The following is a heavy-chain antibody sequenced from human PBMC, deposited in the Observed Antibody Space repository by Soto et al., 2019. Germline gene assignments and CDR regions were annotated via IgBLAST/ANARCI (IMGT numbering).Heavy chain of an antibody. Sequence: QVQLVQSGAEVKKPGASVKVSCKASGYTFTSYGISWVRQAPGQGLEWLGWISAYNGNTNYAQKLQGRVTMTTDTPTSTAYMELRSLRSDDTAVYYCARVEDAYSYGRDFDYGGQGTLVTVSS. D-gene: IGHD5-18*01. CDR3: ARVEDAYSYGRDFDY. CDR2: ISAYNGNT. CDR1: GYTFTSYG. J-gene: IGHJ4*02. V-gene: IGHV1-18*01.